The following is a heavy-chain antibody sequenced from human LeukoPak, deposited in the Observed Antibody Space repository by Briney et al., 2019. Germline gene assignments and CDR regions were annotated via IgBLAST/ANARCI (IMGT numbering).Heavy chain of an antibody. V-gene: IGHV3-21*01. CDR3: ARDSSNAADY. CDR2: ISSSSSYI. D-gene: IGHD6-13*01. CDR1: GFTFSSYS. J-gene: IGHJ4*02. Sequence: GGSLRLSCAASGFTFSSYSMNWVRQAPGKGLEWVSSISSSSSYIYYADSVKGRFTISRDNAKNSLYLQMNSLRVEDTAVYYCARDSSNAADYWGQGSLVAVSS.